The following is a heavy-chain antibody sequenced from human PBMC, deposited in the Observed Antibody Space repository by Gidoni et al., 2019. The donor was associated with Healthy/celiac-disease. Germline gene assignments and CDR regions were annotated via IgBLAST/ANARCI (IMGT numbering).Heavy chain of an antibody. CDR2: ISWDGGST. Sequence: EVQLVESGGVVVQPGGSLRLSCAASRFTFDDYTMHWVRQAPGKGLEWVSLISWDGGSTYYADSVKGRFTISRDNSKNSLYLQMNSLRTEDTALYYCAKAAAAELPYYYYYYGMDVWGQGTTVTVSS. CDR3: AKAAAAELPYYYYYYGMDV. CDR1: RFTFDDYT. J-gene: IGHJ6*02. V-gene: IGHV3-43*01. D-gene: IGHD3-10*01.